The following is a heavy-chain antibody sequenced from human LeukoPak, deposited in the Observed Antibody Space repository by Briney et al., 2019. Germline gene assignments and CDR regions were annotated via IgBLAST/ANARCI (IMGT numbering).Heavy chain of an antibody. D-gene: IGHD2-2*01. V-gene: IGHV3-23*01. Sequence: GASLRLSCAASGFTFSSYAMSWVRQAPGKGLEWVSAISGSGGSTYYADSVKGRFTISRDNSKNTLYLQMNSLRAEDTAVYYCAKAGCSSTSCYEDYWGQGTLVTVSS. CDR1: GFTFSSYA. J-gene: IGHJ4*02. CDR2: ISGSGGST. CDR3: AKAGCSSTSCYEDY.